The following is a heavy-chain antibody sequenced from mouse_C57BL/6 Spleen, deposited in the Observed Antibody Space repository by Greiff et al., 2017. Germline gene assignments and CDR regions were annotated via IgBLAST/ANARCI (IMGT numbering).Heavy chain of an antibody. Sequence: EVQWVESGGGLVKPGGSLKLSCAASGFTFSSYAMSWVRQTPEKRLEWVATISDGGSYTYYPDNVKGRFTISRDNAKNNLYLQMSHLKSEDTAMYYCARDGDVRAMDYWGQGTSVTVSS. CDR2: ISDGGSYT. V-gene: IGHV5-4*01. CDR3: ARDGDVRAMDY. D-gene: IGHD3-3*01. J-gene: IGHJ4*01. CDR1: GFTFSSYA.